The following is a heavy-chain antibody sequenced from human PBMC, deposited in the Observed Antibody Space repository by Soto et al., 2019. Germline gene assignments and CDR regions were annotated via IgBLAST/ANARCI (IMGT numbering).Heavy chain of an antibody. V-gene: IGHV3-9*01. D-gene: IGHD6-19*01. CDR3: AKDRGLVLSFYFDY. CDR2: ISWNRGSI. J-gene: IGHJ4*02. Sequence: EVQLVESGGGLVQPGRSLRLSCAASGFTFDDYAMHWVRQAPGKGLEWVSGISWNRGSIGYADSVKGRFTISRDNAKNSLYLQMNSLRAEDTALYYCAKDRGLVLSFYFDYWVQGTLVTVSS. CDR1: GFTFDDYA.